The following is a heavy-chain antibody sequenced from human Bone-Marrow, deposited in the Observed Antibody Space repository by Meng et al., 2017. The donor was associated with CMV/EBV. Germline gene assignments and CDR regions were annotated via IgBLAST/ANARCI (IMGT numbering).Heavy chain of an antibody. CDR3: ARMKRDGYNYYYGMDV. D-gene: IGHD5-24*01. CDR2: ISSNGGST. CDR1: GFTFSSYA. J-gene: IGHJ6*02. V-gene: IGHV3-64*02. Sequence: GGSLRLSCAASGFTFSSYAMHWVRPAPGKGLEYVSAISSNGGSTYYADSVKGRFTISRDNSKNTLYLQMGSLRAEDMAVYYCARMKRDGYNYYYGMDVWGQGTTVTVSS.